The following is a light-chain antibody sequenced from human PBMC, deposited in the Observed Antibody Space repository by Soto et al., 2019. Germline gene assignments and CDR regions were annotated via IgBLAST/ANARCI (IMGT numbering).Light chain of an antibody. CDR2: EGN. V-gene: IGLV2-23*01. CDR3: CSYARNNFVV. Sequence: QSALTQPASVSGSPGQSITISCTGTSSDVGSYNLVSWYQQHSGKAPKLLIYEGNKRPSGVSNRFSGAKSGDTASLTISGLQAEDEADYYCCSYARNNFVVFGGGTKVTVL. CDR1: SSDVGSYNL. J-gene: IGLJ2*01.